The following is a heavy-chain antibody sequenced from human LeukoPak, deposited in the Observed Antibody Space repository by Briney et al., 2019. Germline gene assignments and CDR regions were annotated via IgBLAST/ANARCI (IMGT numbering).Heavy chain of an antibody. Sequence: ASVKDSCKASGYTFTSYDINWVRQATGQGLEWMGWMNPNSGNTGYAQKFQGRVTMTRNTSISTAYMELSSLRSEDTAVYYCARDSGSSSWYPDGDYWGQGTLVTVSS. V-gene: IGHV1-8*01. CDR1: GYTFTSYD. J-gene: IGHJ4*02. D-gene: IGHD6-13*01. CDR2: MNPNSGNT. CDR3: ARDSGSSSWYPDGDY.